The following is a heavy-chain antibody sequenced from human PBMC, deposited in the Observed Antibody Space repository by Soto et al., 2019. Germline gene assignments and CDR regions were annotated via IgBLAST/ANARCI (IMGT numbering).Heavy chain of an antibody. CDR2: ISYSGST. J-gene: IGHJ6*02. V-gene: IGHV4-59*12. CDR3: ARSIAAAGYGPYYYGMDV. CDR1: GASISTYY. Sequence: PSETLSLTCTVSGASISTYYWSWIRQPPGKGLEWIGYISYSGSTNYNPSLKSRVTISVDRSKNEISLKLSSVTAADTAVYYCARSIAAAGYGPYYYGMDVWGQGTTVTVSS. D-gene: IGHD6-13*01.